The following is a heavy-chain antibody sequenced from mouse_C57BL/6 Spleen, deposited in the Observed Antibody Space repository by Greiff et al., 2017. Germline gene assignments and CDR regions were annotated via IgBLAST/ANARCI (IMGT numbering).Heavy chain of an antibody. CDR2: ILPGSGGT. Sequence: VQLQQSGAELMKPGASVKLSCKATGYTFTGYWIEWVKQRPGHGLEWIGEILPGSGGTNYNEKFKGKATFTADTSSNTAYMQLSSLTTEDYAIYYCARQNWDDTMGYWGQGSSVTVSS. D-gene: IGHD4-1*01. V-gene: IGHV1-9*01. CDR3: ARQNWDDTMGY. CDR1: GYTFTGYW. J-gene: IGHJ4*01.